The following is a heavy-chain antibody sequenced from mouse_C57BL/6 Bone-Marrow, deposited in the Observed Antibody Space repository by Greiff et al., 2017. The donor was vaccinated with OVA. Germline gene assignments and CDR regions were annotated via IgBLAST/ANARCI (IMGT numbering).Heavy chain of an antibody. CDR3: ARGGSALNYFVY. CDR2: IYPGGGYT. J-gene: IGHJ2*01. V-gene: IGHV1-63*01. CDR1: GFTFTNYW. Sequence: QVQLQPSGAELVRPGTSVKMSCKASGFTFTNYWIGWVKQRPGHGLEWIGDIYPGGGYTNYNEKFKGKATLTADKSSCTAYIQLSRLTSEDSAIYYCARGGSALNYFVYWGQGTTLTVSS. D-gene: IGHD1-2*01.